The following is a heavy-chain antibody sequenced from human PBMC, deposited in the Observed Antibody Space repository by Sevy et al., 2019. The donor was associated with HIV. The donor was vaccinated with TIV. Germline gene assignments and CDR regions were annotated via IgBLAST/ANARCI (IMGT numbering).Heavy chain of an antibody. Sequence: ASVKVSCKASGYTFTSYAMHCVRQAPGQRLEWMGWINAGNGNTKYSQKFQGRVTITRDTSASTAYMELSSLRSEDTAVYYCARALWFGELLLSSGWFDPWGQGTLVTVSS. CDR1: GYTFTSYA. D-gene: IGHD3-10*01. V-gene: IGHV1-3*01. J-gene: IGHJ5*02. CDR2: INAGNGNT. CDR3: ARALWFGELLLSSGWFDP.